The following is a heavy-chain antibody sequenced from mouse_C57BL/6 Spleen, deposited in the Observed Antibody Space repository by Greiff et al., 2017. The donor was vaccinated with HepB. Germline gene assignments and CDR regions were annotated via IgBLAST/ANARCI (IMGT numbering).Heavy chain of an antibody. Sequence: QVQLQQPGAELVRPGTSVKLSCKASGYTFTSYWMHWVKQRPGQGLEWIGVIDPSDSYTNYNQKFKGKATLAVDTSTSTAYMQLSSLTSEDSAVYYCASYYTANYWGQGTTLTVSS. V-gene: IGHV1-59*01. CDR1: GYTFTSYW. CDR3: ASYYTANY. CDR2: IDPSDSYT. D-gene: IGHD2-12*01. J-gene: IGHJ2*01.